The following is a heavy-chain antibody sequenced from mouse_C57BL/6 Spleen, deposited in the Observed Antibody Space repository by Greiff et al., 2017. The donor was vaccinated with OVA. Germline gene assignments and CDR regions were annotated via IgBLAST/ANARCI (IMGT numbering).Heavy chain of an antibody. CDR1: GYAFSSSW. CDR3: ARDGNVYYAMDY. D-gene: IGHD2-1*01. CDR2: IYPGDGDT. J-gene: IGHJ4*01. V-gene: IGHV1-82*01. Sequence: VQLVESGPELVKPGASVKISCKASGYAFSSSWMNWVKQRPGKGLEWIGRIYPGDGDTNYNGKFKGKATLTADKSSSTAYMQLSSLTSEDSAVYFCARDGNVYYAMDYWGQGTSVTVSS.